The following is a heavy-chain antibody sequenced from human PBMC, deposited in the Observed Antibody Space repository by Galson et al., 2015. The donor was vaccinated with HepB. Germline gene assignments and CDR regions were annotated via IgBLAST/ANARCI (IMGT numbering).Heavy chain of an antibody. Sequence: SVKVSCKASGYTFTGYYMHWVRQAPGQGLEWMGWINPNSGGTNYAQKFQGRVTMTRDTSISTAYMELSRLRSDDTAVYYCARETGYDFWSGPQPYFDYWGQGTLVTVSS. D-gene: IGHD3-3*01. CDR1: GYTFTGYY. CDR3: ARETGYDFWSGPQPYFDY. J-gene: IGHJ4*02. V-gene: IGHV1-2*02. CDR2: INPNSGGT.